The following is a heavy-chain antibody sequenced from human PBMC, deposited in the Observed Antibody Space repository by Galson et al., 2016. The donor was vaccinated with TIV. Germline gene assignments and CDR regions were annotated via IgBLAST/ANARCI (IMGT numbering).Heavy chain of an antibody. V-gene: IGHV6-1*01. Sequence: CAISGDSVSSNSAAWNWIRQSPSRGLEWLGRTYCRSRRYYDYAVSVKSRITIESDTSKNQFSLQLNSVTSEDTAVYYCARAAGRNGATCHATCESFDFWGQGTTVTVSS. D-gene: IGHD3-10*01. CDR3: ARAAGRNGATCHATCESFDF. J-gene: IGHJ6*02. CDR1: GDSVSSNSAA. CDR2: TYCRSRRYY.